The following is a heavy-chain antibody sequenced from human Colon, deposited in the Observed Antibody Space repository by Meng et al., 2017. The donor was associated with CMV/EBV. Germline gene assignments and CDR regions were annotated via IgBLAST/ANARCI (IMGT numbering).Heavy chain of an antibody. Sequence: GGSLRLSCAASGFSLRGYWMHWVRQAPGQGLVWVSCINSDGSDTRYADSVKGRFTISRDNAKNTLYLQMNSLRLEDTAVYYCARLKSEEEDHWGQGTMVTVSS. CDR3: ARLKSEEEDH. V-gene: IGHV3-74*01. D-gene: IGHD3-3*01. J-gene: IGHJ4*02. CDR2: INSDGSDT. CDR1: GFSLRGYW.